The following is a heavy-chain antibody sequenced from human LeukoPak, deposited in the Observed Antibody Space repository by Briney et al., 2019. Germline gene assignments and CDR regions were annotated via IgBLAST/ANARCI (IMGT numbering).Heavy chain of an antibody. CDR3: AYSSGWYYFDY. CDR2: IYYSGST. J-gene: IGHJ4*02. Sequence: SETLSLTCTVSGGSFTTYYWSWIRQPPGKGLEWIGYIYYSGSTNYNPSLKSRVTISVDTSKNQFSLKLSSVTAADTAVYYCAYSSGWYYFDYWGQGTLVTASS. V-gene: IGHV4-59*01. CDR1: GGSFTTYY. D-gene: IGHD6-19*01.